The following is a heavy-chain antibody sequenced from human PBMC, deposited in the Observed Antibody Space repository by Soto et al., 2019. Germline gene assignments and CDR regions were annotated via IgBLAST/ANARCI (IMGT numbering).Heavy chain of an antibody. Sequence: QVQLVQSGAELKKPGASVKISCKASGYSLTTYAIHWVRQAPGQGLEWMGWVSTINGDTRYSQNFQGRFTLTRDTSANTAYIELSSLTSEDTAVYYCARDWNWNSKDYYFAYWGQGTLVTVSS. CDR2: VSTINGDT. CDR3: ARDWNWNSKDYYFAY. CDR1: GYSLTTYA. J-gene: IGHJ4*02. D-gene: IGHD1-7*01. V-gene: IGHV1-3*04.